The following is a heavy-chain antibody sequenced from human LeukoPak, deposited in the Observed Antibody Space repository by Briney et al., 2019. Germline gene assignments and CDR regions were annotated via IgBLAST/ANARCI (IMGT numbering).Heavy chain of an antibody. CDR2: ISAYNGNT. CDR1: GYTFTSYG. J-gene: IGHJ4*02. V-gene: IGHV1-18*01. D-gene: IGHD3-22*01. Sequence: ASVKVSCKASGYTFTSYGVSWVRQAPGQGLEWMGWISAYNGNTNYAQKLQGRVTVTTDTSTSTAYMELRSLRSDDTAVYYCARLNYYDSSGPRPPIDYWGQGTLVTVSS. CDR3: ARLNYYDSSGPRPPIDY.